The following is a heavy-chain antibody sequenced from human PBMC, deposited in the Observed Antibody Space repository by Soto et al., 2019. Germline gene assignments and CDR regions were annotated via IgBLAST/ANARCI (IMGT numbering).Heavy chain of an antibody. D-gene: IGHD3-16*01. J-gene: IGHJ5*02. V-gene: IGHV4-59*01. Sequence: SETLSLTCNVSGGSISNYYWTWVRQSPEKGLEWIGYMYYNGNINYNPSLKSRVTISIDTSKNQFSLTLKSVTAADTAVYYCASGGNWFDPWGQGVLGSVSA. CDR1: GGSISNYY. CDR2: MYYNGNI. CDR3: ASGGNWFDP.